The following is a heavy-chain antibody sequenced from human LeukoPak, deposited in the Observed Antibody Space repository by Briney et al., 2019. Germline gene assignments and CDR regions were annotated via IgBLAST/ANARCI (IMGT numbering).Heavy chain of an antibody. CDR3: ARANFLYCSSTSCLFDY. CDR2: INPNSGGT. CDR1: GYTFTDYH. V-gene: IGHV1-2*04. Sequence: SVKVSCKASGYTFTDYHMHWVRLAPGQGLEWMGWINPNSGGTNYVQKFQGWVTMTRDTSINTAYMELSRLTSDDTAVYYCARANFLYCSSTSCLFDYWGQGTLVTVSS. J-gene: IGHJ4*02. D-gene: IGHD2-2*01.